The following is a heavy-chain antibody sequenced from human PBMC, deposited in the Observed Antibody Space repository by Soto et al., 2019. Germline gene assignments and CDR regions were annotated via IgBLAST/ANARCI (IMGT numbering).Heavy chain of an antibody. V-gene: IGHV4-34*01. J-gene: IGHJ4*02. D-gene: IGHD3-16*02. CDR3: ARSVGFGGVIARFDH. CDR2: INHSGST. Sequence: QVQLQQWGAGLLKPSETLSLTCAVYGGSFSGYYWSWIRQPPGKGLEWIGEINHSGSTNYNPSLKSRVTISVDPSMNQFSLMLSSVTAADTAVYYCARSVGFGGVIARFDHWGQGTLVTVSS. CDR1: GGSFSGYY.